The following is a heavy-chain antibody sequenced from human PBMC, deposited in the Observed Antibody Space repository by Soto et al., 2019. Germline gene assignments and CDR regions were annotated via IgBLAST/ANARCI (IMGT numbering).Heavy chain of an antibody. Sequence: SETLSLTCAVYGGSFSGYYWSWIRQPPGKGLEWIGEINHSGSTNYNPSLKSRVTISVDTSKNQFSLKLSSVTAADTAVYYCARGRGGYCGSTSCSGYYGMDVWGQGTTVTVSS. D-gene: IGHD2-2*01. CDR2: INHSGST. V-gene: IGHV4-34*01. J-gene: IGHJ6*02. CDR3: ARGRGGYCGSTSCSGYYGMDV. CDR1: GGSFSGYY.